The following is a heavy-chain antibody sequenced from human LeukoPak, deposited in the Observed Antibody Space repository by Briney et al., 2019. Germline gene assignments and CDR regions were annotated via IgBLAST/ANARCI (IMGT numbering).Heavy chain of an antibody. J-gene: IGHJ6*02. V-gene: IGHV4-30-4*01. CDR2: IYYSGST. D-gene: IGHD1-14*01. CDR3: ARETGQYGMDV. CDR1: GGSISSGDYY. Sequence: SETLSLTCTVSGGSISSGDYYWSWIRQPPGKGLEWIGYIYYSGSTYYNPSLKSRVTISVDTSKNQFSLKPSSVTAADTAVYYCARETGQYGMDVWGQGTTVTVSS.